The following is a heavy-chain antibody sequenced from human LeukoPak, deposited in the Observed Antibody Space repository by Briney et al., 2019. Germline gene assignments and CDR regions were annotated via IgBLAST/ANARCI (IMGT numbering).Heavy chain of an antibody. J-gene: IGHJ4*02. CDR3: AREASRYYYDSSGFDY. D-gene: IGHD3-22*01. CDR1: GYTFTSYG. CDR2: ISAYNGNT. Sequence: ASVKVSCKASGYTFTSYGISWVRQAPGQGLEWMGWISAYNGNTNYAQKFQGRVTITADESTSTAYMELSSLRSEDTAVYYCAREASRYYYDSSGFDYWGQGTLVTVSS. V-gene: IGHV1-18*01.